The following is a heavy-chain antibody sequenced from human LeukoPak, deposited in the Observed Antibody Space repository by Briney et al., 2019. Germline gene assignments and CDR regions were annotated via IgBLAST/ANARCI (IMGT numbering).Heavy chain of an antibody. D-gene: IGHD1-26*01. V-gene: IGHV3-23*01. CDR3: AKAQKAWELLHDFDY. Sequence: GVCLRLSCAASLFTFRSYAMSWVRQASGKGLEWVSAISVSGGSTYYADSVKGRFTISRDNSKNTLYVQMNSLRAEDTAVYYCAKAQKAWELLHDFDYWGQGTLVTVSS. CDR1: LFTFRSYA. J-gene: IGHJ4*02. CDR2: ISVSGGST.